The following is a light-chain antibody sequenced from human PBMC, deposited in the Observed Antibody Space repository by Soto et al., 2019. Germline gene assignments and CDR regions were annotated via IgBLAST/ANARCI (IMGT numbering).Light chain of an antibody. CDR3: QQYTNWWT. CDR1: QSVSSN. V-gene: IGKV3-15*01. CDR2: GAS. Sequence: EIVMTQSPATLSVSPGERATLSCRASQSVSSNLAWYQQKPGQAPMLLIYGASTRATGIPARFSGSGSGTEFPLTISSLQSEDFAVYYCQQYTNWWTFGQGTKVEIK. J-gene: IGKJ1*01.